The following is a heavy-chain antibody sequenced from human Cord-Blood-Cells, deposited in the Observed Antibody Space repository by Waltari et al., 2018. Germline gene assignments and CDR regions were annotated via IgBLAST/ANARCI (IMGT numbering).Heavy chain of an antibody. V-gene: IGHV3-33*01. D-gene: IGHD1-26*01. J-gene: IGHJ6*02. CDR2: IWYDGSNK. Sequence: QVQLVESGGGVVQPRRSLRLSCAASGFTFSSYGMHWVRQAPGKGLEWVAVIWYDGSNKYYADSVKGRFTISRDNSKNTLYLQMNSLRAEDTAVYYCARDSGGSYLPYYYYGMDVWGQGTTVTVSS. CDR3: ARDSGGSYLPYYYYGMDV. CDR1: GFTFSSYG.